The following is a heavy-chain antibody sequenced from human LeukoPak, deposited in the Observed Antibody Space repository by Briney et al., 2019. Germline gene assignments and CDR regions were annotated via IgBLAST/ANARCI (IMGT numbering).Heavy chain of an antibody. J-gene: IGHJ4*02. CDR3: ARLIGAYSSGWGFDY. D-gene: IGHD5-18*01. CDR1: GYTFTSYG. CDR2: MSPNSGNT. Sequence: VASVKVSCKASGYTFTSYGISWVRQATGQGLEWMGWMSPNSGNTGYAQKFHGRVTMTRNSSISTGYMELSSLRSEDTAVYYCARLIGAYSSGWGFDYWGQGTLVTVSS. V-gene: IGHV1-8*02.